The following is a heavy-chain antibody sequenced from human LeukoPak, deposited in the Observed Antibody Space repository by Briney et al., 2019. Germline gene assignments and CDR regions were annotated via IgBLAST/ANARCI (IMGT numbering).Heavy chain of an antibody. CDR1: GGPISNYY. D-gene: IGHD6-19*01. J-gene: IGHJ4*02. CDR2: VYSTGST. V-gene: IGHV4-59*01. Sequence: ETLSLTCTVSGGPISNYYWSWIRQTPERGLEWIGFVYSTGSTHYNPSFKSRVTISIDTSKNQFSLKPNSVTAADTAVYYCASSSSGWGFDYWGQGTLVTVSS. CDR3: ASSSSGWGFDY.